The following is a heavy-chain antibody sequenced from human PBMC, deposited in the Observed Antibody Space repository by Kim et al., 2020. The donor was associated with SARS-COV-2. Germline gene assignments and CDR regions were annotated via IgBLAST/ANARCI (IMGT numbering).Heavy chain of an antibody. CDR2: IWYDGSNK. V-gene: IGHV3-33*01. CDR1: GFTFSSYG. CDR3: ARGRGITIFGVVIKRPMDAFDI. Sequence: GGSLRLSCAASGFTFSSYGMHWVRQAPGKGLEWVAVIWYDGSNKYYADSVKGRFTISRDNSKNTLYLQMNSLRAEDTAVYYCARGRGITIFGVVIKRPMDAFDIWGQGTMVTVSS. J-gene: IGHJ3*02. D-gene: IGHD3-3*01.